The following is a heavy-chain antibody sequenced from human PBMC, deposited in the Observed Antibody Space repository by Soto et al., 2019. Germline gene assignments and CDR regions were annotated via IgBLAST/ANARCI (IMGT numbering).Heavy chain of an antibody. Sequence: EVQLVESGGGLLKPGESVRLSCAASGFSFDNAWMNWVRQAPGKGLEWVGRIQSETYGEATDYAAPVKGRFTISRDDSKNTPYLNMNSLIAEESAVYYWTSGLIVVVADSMLEGYSGHSHLVTVSS. CDR2: IQSETYGEAT. D-gene: IGHD2-21*01. CDR3: TSGLIVVVADSMLEGY. J-gene: IGHJ1*01. CDR1: GFSFDNAW. V-gene: IGHV3-15*07.